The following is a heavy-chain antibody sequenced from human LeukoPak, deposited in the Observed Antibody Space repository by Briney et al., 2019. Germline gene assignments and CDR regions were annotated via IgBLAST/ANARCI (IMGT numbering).Heavy chain of an antibody. CDR1: GFTFSSYA. D-gene: IGHD6-13*01. Sequence: GRSLRLSCAASGFTFSSYAMSWVRQAPGKGLEWVSAISGSGGSTYYADSVKGRFTISRDNSKNTLYLQMNSLRAEDTAVYYCARYSSSWRLNWFDPWGQGTLVTVSS. CDR2: ISGSGGST. V-gene: IGHV3-23*01. CDR3: ARYSSSWRLNWFDP. J-gene: IGHJ5*02.